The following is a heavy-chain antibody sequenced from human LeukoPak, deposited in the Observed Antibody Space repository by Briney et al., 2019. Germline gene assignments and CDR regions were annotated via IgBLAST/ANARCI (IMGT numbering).Heavy chain of an antibody. CDR1: GFTFSTYT. Sequence: GGSLRLSCAASGFTFSTYTMNWVRQAPGKGLEWVSSISSGRSNTYYADSVKGRFTISRDNAKNSVYMQMNSLRAEDTAVYYCARDNHDFWSGYYPDAFDIWGQGTMVTVSS. J-gene: IGHJ3*02. D-gene: IGHD3-3*01. CDR2: ISSGRSNT. CDR3: ARDNHDFWSGYYPDAFDI. V-gene: IGHV3-21*01.